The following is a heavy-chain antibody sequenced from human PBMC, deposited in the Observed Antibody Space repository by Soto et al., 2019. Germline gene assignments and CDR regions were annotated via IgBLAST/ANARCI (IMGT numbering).Heavy chain of an antibody. D-gene: IGHD3-3*01. CDR3: ARDYYDFTVPAWFDP. Sequence: GASVKVSCKASGYTFTSYGISWVRQAPGQGLEWMGWISAYNGNTNYAQKLQGRVTMTTDTSTSTAYMELRSLRSDDTAVYYCARDYYDFTVPAWFDPWGQGTLVTVSS. CDR1: GYTFTSYG. V-gene: IGHV1-18*04. CDR2: ISAYNGNT. J-gene: IGHJ5*02.